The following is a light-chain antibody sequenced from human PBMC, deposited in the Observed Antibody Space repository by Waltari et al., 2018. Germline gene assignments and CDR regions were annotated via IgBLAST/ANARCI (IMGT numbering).Light chain of an antibody. CDR2: ENT. CDR3: QTYDSSDWV. V-gene: IGLV6-57*02. Sequence: NFLLTQPHSISESPGRTVAISCTGNGGSIASNFVQWYQQRPGAAPTPVICENTGRPSGGPARFPGSIDTSSNAASLTISGLETEDEADYFCQTYDSSDWVFGGGTTLTVL. J-gene: IGLJ3*02. CDR1: GGSIASNF.